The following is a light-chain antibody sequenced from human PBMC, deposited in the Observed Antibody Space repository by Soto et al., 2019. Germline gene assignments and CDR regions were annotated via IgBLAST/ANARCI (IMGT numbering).Light chain of an antibody. Sequence: QSALTQPRSVSGSPGQSVTISCTGTSSDVGGYIHVSWYQQHPGKAPKLMIYDVTERPSGVPDRFSGSKSGNTASLTISGLQAEDEADFYCCSFAGSYYVFGTGTQLTVL. CDR2: DVT. CDR1: SSDVGGYIH. CDR3: CSFAGSYYV. V-gene: IGLV2-11*01. J-gene: IGLJ1*01.